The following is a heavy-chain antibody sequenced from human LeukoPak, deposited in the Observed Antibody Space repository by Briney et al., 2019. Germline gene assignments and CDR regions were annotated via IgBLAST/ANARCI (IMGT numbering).Heavy chain of an antibody. J-gene: IGHJ4*02. CDR3: ARESIAAAGIDY. CDR1: GGSIRSYY. Sequence: SETLSLTCTVSGGSIRSYYWSWIRQPPGKGLEWIGYIYYSGSTNYNPSLKSRVTISVDTSKNQFSLKLSSVTAADTAVYYCARESIAAAGIDYWGQGTLVTVSS. CDR2: IYYSGST. V-gene: IGHV4-59*01. D-gene: IGHD6-13*01.